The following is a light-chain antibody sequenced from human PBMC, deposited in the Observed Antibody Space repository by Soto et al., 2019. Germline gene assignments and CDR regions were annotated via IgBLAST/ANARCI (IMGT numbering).Light chain of an antibody. CDR2: AAS. J-gene: IGKJ1*01. CDR1: QGIRTW. V-gene: IGKV1-12*01. Sequence: DIQMTQSPSSVSASVGDRVAITSRASQGIRTWLAWYQQKPGKAPKVLIYAASSLQSGVPSRFSGSGTGTEFPLNSSSRKPEDFAHYIYQEYDSYAWTHGQGSKVDIK. CDR3: QEYDSYAWT.